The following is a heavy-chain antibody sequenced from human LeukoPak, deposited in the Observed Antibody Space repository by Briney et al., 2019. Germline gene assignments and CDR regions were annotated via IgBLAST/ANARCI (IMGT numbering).Heavy chain of an antibody. D-gene: IGHD5-12*01. J-gene: IGHJ4*02. CDR3: ARVGRMWQPLGYYFDY. CDR1: RFTFSSHW. Sequence: GGSLRLSCTASRFTFSSHWMNWVRQAPGKGLEWVALISYDGSNRYYSDSVKGRSTISRDNSKSTLYLQLNSLRVEDTAVYYCARVGRMWQPLGYYFDYWGQGTLVTVSS. V-gene: IGHV3-30*01. CDR2: ISYDGSNR.